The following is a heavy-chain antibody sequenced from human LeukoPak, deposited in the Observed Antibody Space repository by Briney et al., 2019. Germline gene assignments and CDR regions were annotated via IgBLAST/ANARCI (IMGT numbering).Heavy chain of an antibody. D-gene: IGHD3-22*01. V-gene: IGHV1-18*01. CDR3: GRDFPNTSGFKVVVDY. J-gene: IGHJ4*02. CDR1: GFTFSNYG. CDR2: ISAYNGDR. Sequence: ASVKVSCKSFGFTFSNYGVTWVRQAPGQGLEWIGWISAYNGDRKFAPRLQGRVTMTTDTSTGTAYMELRSLTSDDTAVYYCGRDFPNTSGFKVVVDYWGQGTLVTVSS.